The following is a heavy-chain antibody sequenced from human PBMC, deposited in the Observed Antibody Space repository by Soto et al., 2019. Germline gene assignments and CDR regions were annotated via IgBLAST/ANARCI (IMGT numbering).Heavy chain of an antibody. CDR1: GGTFSTYP. J-gene: IGHJ1*01. D-gene: IGHD4-4*01. Sequence: QVQLVQSGAEVKKPGSSVKVSCKASGGTFSTYPISWVRQAPGQGLEWMGGINPISGTANYAQKLQGRVTITADESTTTAYMQLSSLRSDDTAVYYCARLRASNYEAYQHWGQGTLVTVSS. CDR3: ARLRASNYEAYQH. CDR2: INPISGTA. V-gene: IGHV1-69*12.